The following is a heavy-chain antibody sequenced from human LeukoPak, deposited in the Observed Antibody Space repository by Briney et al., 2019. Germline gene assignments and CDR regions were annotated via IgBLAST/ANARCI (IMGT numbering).Heavy chain of an antibody. CDR2: ISAYNGNT. V-gene: IGHV1-18*01. Sequence: ASVKVSCKASGYTFTSYGISWVRQAPGQGLEWMGWISAYNGNTNYAQKLQGRVTMTTATSTSTAYMELRSLRSDDTAVYYCARAKRGAYGPGSYYSVLEVAPISYGMDVWGQGTTVTVSS. CDR1: GYTFTSYG. CDR3: ARAKRGAYGPGSYYSVLEVAPISYGMDV. D-gene: IGHD3-10*01. J-gene: IGHJ6*02.